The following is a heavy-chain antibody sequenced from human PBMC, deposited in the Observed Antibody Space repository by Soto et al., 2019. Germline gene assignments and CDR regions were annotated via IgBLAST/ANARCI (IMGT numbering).Heavy chain of an antibody. V-gene: IGHV1-69*13. CDR2: IIPIFGTA. Sequence: SVKVSCKASGGTFSSYAISWVRQAPGQGLEWMGGIIPIFGTANYAQKFQGRVTITADESTSTAYMELSSLRSEDTAVYYCARDAPYCSSTSCPFDYWGQGTLVTVS. D-gene: IGHD2-2*01. CDR3: ARDAPYCSSTSCPFDY. J-gene: IGHJ4*02. CDR1: GGTFSSYA.